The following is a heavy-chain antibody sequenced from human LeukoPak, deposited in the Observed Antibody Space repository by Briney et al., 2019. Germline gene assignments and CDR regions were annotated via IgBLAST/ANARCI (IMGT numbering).Heavy chain of an antibody. CDR3: ARGYHDSSGYSWFDP. Sequence: ASVKVSCKASGYTFTGYYMHWVRQAPGQGLEWMGWINPNSGGTNYAQKFQGRVTMTRDTSISTAYMELSRLRSDDTAVYYCARGYHDSSGYSWFDPWGQGTLVTVSS. CDR1: GYTFTGYY. J-gene: IGHJ5*02. CDR2: INPNSGGT. V-gene: IGHV1-2*02. D-gene: IGHD3-22*01.